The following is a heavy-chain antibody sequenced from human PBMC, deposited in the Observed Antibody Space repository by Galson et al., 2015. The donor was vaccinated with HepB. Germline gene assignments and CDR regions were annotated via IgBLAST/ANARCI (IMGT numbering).Heavy chain of an antibody. CDR3: ARGGYCSGGSCYAFVGTRYYYYGMDV. Sequence: SLRLSCAASGFTFSSYGMHWVRQAPGKGLEWVAVIWYDGSNKYYADSVKGRFTISRDNSKNTLYLQMNSLRAEDTAVYYCARGGYCSGGSCYAFVGTRYYYYGMDVWGQGTTVTVSS. CDR1: GFTFSSYG. J-gene: IGHJ6*02. CDR2: IWYDGSNK. D-gene: IGHD2-15*01. V-gene: IGHV3-33*01.